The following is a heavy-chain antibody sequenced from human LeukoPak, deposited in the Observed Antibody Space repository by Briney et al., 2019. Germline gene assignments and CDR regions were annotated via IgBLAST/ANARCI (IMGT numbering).Heavy chain of an antibody. D-gene: IGHD3-3*01. J-gene: IGHJ3*02. CDR3: ARVVRDFWSGYPPVAFDI. CDR2: INPNSGGT. V-gene: IGHV1-2*06. CDR1: GYAFTGYY. Sequence: ASVKVSCKASGYAFTGYYMHWVRQAPGQGLEWMGRINPNSGGTNYAQTSQGRVTMTRDTSISTAYMELSRLRSDDTAVYYCARVVRDFWSGYPPVAFDIWGQGTMVTVSS.